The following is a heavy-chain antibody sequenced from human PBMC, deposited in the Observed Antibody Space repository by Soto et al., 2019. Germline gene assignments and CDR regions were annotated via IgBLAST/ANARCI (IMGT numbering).Heavy chain of an antibody. CDR2: ISWDGGST. Sequence: GGSLRLSCAASGFTSDDYTMHWVRQAPGKGLEWVSLISWDGGSTYYADSVKGRFTISRDNSKNYLYLQMNSLRTEDTALYYCAKDITYDILTGYPSYYYYGMDVWGQGTTVTVSS. V-gene: IGHV3-43*01. CDR3: AKDITYDILTGYPSYYYYGMDV. D-gene: IGHD3-9*01. J-gene: IGHJ6*02. CDR1: GFTSDDYT.